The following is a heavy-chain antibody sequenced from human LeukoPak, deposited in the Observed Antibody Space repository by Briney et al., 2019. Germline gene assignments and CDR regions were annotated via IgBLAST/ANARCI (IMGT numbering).Heavy chain of an antibody. V-gene: IGHV3-7*01. Sequence: GGSLRLSCAASGFTFSSYWMSWVRQAPGKGLEWVANIKQDGSEKYYVDSVKGRFTIPRDNAKNSLYLQMNSLRAEDTAVYYCARDIRLPNYYYYGMDVWGQGTTVTVSS. J-gene: IGHJ6*02. D-gene: IGHD5-18*01. CDR1: GFTFSSYW. CDR2: IKQDGSEK. CDR3: ARDIRLPNYYYYGMDV.